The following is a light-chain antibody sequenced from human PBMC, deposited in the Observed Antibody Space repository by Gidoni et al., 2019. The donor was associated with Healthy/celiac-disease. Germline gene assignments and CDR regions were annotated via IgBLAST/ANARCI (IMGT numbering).Light chain of an antibody. CDR1: SSNIGSNY. CDR2: SNN. J-gene: IGLJ3*02. CDR3: AAWDDSLLWV. Sequence: QSVLTQPPSASGTPGHRVTISCSGSSSNIGSNYVYWYQQLPGTAPKLLIYSNNQRPSGVPDRFSGSKSGTSASLAISGLRSEDEADYYCAAWDDSLLWVFGGGTKLTVL. V-gene: IGLV1-47*02.